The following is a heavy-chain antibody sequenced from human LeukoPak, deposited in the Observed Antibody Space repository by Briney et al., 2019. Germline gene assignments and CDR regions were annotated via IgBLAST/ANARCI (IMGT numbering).Heavy chain of an antibody. Sequence: GGSLRLSCTASGFTFSSYAMSWVRQAPGKGPEWVSAISGSGGSTYYADSVKGRFTISRDNSKNTLYLLPNSLRAEDTAVYYCAKLASEYCFSTTCPNWFDPWGQGSLVTVSS. D-gene: IGHD2/OR15-2a*01. CDR2: ISGSGGST. CDR1: GFTFSSYA. CDR3: AKLASEYCFSTTCPNWFDP. V-gene: IGHV3-23*01. J-gene: IGHJ5*02.